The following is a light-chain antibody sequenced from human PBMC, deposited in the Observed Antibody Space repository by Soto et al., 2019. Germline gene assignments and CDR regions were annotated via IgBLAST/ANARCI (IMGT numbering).Light chain of an antibody. CDR2: GAS. CDR1: QDISSY. CDR3: QQVHDYPIT. Sequence: DIQLTQSPSFLSASVGDRVTVTCRSSQDISSYLAWYQQKPGKAPKVLIYGASTLQSGFPPRFGGSGSGTAFTLTISSLQPEDFANYFCQQVHDYPITFGGGTKVEIK. J-gene: IGKJ4*01. V-gene: IGKV1-9*01.